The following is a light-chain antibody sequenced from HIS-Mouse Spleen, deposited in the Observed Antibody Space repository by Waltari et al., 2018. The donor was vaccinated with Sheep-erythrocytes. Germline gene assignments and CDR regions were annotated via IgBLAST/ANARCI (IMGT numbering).Light chain of an antibody. CDR2: GAS. CDR1: QSVSSSY. J-gene: IGKJ4*01. V-gene: IGKV3D-7*01. CDR3: QQDYNPLT. Sequence: PGERFTLSCRASQSVSSSYLTWYQQKPGQAPRLLIYGASTRATSIPARFSGSGSGTDFTLTISSLQPEDFAVYYCQQDYNPLTFGGGTKVEIK.